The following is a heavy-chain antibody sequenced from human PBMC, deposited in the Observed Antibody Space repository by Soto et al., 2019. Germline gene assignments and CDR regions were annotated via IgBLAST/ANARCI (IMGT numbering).Heavy chain of an antibody. Sequence: QVQLMQSGAEVKNPGSSVKVSCTASGDTFSNYAISWVRQAPGQGLEWMGGIMSIFGTPNYAQKFQGRVTITADESTNTAYMELSSLRSEDTAMYYCATTMGPGISVAGDYQYYYGVDVWGQGTTVTVSS. CDR1: GDTFSNYA. CDR2: IMSIFGTP. CDR3: ATTMGPGISVAGDYQYYYGVDV. D-gene: IGHD6-19*01. V-gene: IGHV1-69*01. J-gene: IGHJ6*02.